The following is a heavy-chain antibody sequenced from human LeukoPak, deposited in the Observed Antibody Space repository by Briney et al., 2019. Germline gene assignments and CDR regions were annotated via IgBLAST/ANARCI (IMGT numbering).Heavy chain of an antibody. J-gene: IGHJ4*02. CDR3: ARDLVAAAGTTFDY. CDR2: ISSSSSTI. Sequence: GGSLRLSCAASGFTFSSSEMNWVRQAPGKGLEWVSYISSSSSTIYYADSVKGRFTISRDNAKNSLYLQMNSLRAEDTAVYYCARDLVAAAGTTFDYWGQGTLVTVSS. V-gene: IGHV3-48*03. D-gene: IGHD6-13*01. CDR1: GFTFSSSE.